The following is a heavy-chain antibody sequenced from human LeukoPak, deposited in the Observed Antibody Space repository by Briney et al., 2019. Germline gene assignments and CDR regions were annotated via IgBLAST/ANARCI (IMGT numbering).Heavy chain of an antibody. CDR3: ASAAPDYSDYHYYGMDV. J-gene: IGHJ6*02. Sequence: SETLSLTCTVSGGSISSYYWSWIRQPPGKGREGSGYIYYSGSTNYNTSLKRRVNISVDTSTTQFSLKLSSVPAANTAVYYCASAAPDYSDYHYYGMDVWGQGTTVTVSS. V-gene: IGHV4-59*01. CDR1: GGSISSYY. CDR2: IYYSGST. D-gene: IGHD4-11*01.